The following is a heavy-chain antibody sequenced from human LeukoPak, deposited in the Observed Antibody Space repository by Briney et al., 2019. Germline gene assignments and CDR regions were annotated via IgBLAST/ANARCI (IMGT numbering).Heavy chain of an antibody. CDR1: GGSFSGYY. V-gene: IGHV4-34*01. Sequence: SETLSLTCAVCGGSFSGYYWSWIRQPPGKGLEWIGEINHSGSTNYNPSLKSRVTISVDTSKNQFSLKLSSVTAADTAVYYCALGSSSWWGSSWFDPWGQGTLVTVSS. D-gene: IGHD6-13*01. CDR3: ALGSSSWWGSSWFDP. CDR2: INHSGST. J-gene: IGHJ5*02.